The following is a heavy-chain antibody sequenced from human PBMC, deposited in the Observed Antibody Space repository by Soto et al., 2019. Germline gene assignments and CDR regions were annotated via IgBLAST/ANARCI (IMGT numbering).Heavy chain of an antibody. Sequence: EVHLVESGGGLVQPGGSLKLSCAASGFIFSGSAMHWVRQASGKGLEWVGRIRSRDNSYATVYAASVKGRFTISRDDSQNTAYLQMDSLKTEDTAVYYCIPSPHTVSFDYWGQGTLVTVSS. CDR2: IRSRDNSYAT. D-gene: IGHD4-4*01. CDR3: IPSPHTVSFDY. CDR1: GFIFSGSA. J-gene: IGHJ4*02. V-gene: IGHV3-73*02.